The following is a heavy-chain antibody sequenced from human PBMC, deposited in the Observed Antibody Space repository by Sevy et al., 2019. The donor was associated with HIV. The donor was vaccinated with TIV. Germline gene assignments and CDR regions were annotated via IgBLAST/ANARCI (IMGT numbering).Heavy chain of an antibody. Sequence: SETLSLTCTVSGGSISSYYWSWIRQPARKGLEWIGRIYTSGSTNYNPSLKSRVTMSVDTSKNQFSLKLSSVTAADTAVYYCARYLRSSSPQSLYNWFDPWGQGTLVTVSS. CDR1: GGSISSYY. V-gene: IGHV4-4*07. CDR2: IYTSGST. CDR3: ARYLRSSSPQSLYNWFDP. D-gene: IGHD6-6*01. J-gene: IGHJ5*02.